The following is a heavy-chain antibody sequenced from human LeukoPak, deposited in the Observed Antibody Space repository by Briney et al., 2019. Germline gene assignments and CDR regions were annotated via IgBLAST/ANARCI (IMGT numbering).Heavy chain of an antibody. CDR1: GFTFSNAW. D-gene: IGHD3-10*01. J-gene: IGHJ4*02. CDR2: IKSKTDGGTT. CDR3: TTEYYGSGSYYN. Sequence: GGSLRLSCAASGFTFSNAWMSWVRQAPGKGLEWVGRIKSKTDGGTTDYAAPVKGRFTISRDDSKNTLYLQMNSLKTEDTAVYYCTTEYYGSGSYYNWGQGTLVTVSS. V-gene: IGHV3-15*01.